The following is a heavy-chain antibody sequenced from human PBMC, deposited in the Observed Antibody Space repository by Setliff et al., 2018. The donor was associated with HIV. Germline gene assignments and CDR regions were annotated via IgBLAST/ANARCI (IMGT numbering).Heavy chain of an antibody. CDR1: GGSISDSH. Sequence: SETLSLTCTVSGGSISDSHWSWIRQPPGKGLEWIGYMYYSGNTNYNPSLKSRVTISVDTSKSQFSLKLNSVTAADTAVYYCARDQSDWFYWGQGTLVTVSS. V-gene: IGHV4-59*01. CDR3: ARDQSDWFY. J-gene: IGHJ4*02. D-gene: IGHD3-3*01. CDR2: MYYSGNT.